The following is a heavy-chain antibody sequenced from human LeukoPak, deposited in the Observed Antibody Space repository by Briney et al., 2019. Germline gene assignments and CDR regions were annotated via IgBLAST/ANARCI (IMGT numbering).Heavy chain of an antibody. J-gene: IGHJ4*02. D-gene: IGHD2-2*01. CDR3: ARDYCSSTRCLFDF. CDR1: GFTFSSYA. CDR2: ISNDGSNK. V-gene: IGHV3-33*01. Sequence: PGRSLRLSCAASGFTFSSYAMRWVRPAPGQGVGWVSVISNDGSNKYSVDSVEGRFTISRDNSKNTLYLQLNSLRPDDTAVYYCARDYCSSTRCLFDFWGQGTLVTVSS.